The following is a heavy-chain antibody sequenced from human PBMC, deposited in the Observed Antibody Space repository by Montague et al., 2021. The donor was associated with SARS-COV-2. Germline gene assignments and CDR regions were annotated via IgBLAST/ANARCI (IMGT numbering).Heavy chain of an antibody. V-gene: IGHV4-59*01. Sequence: SETLSLTCTVSGGSFKNYYWSWIRQPPGKGLEWIGYVHHDGSSWSANYNPSVWSRVTISVDTSKKQFSLHLSSVTPADTAVYFCARVFDNSGYALDYWGQGTQVTVSS. J-gene: IGHJ4*02. CDR3: ARVFDNSGYALDY. CDR2: VHHDGSSWSA. D-gene: IGHD5-12*01. CDR1: GGSFKNYY.